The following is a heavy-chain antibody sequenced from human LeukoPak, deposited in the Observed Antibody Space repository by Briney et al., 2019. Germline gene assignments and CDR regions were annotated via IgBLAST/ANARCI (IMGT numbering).Heavy chain of an antibody. CDR3: ARDPLTYYDYVWGSQRGYFDY. D-gene: IGHD3-16*01. V-gene: IGHV1-3*01. CDR1: GYTFTSYA. CDR2: INAGNGNT. J-gene: IGHJ4*02. Sequence: ASVKVSCKASGYTFTSYAMHWVRQAPGQRLEWMGWINAGNGNTKYSQKFQGRVTITRDTSASTAYMELSSLRSEDTAVYYCARDPLTYYDYVWGSQRGYFDYWGQGTLVTVSS.